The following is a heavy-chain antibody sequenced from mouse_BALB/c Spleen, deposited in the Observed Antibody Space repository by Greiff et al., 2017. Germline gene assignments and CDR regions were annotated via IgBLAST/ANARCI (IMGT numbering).Heavy chain of an antibody. CDR2: ISSCSSTT. CDR1: GFTFSGFG. D-gene: IGHD5-1*01. J-gene: IGHJ4*01. CDR3: ARSRSTYLLLDY. Sequence: EVKLLQSGGGLVQPGGSRKLSCAASGFTFSGFGMHWVRQAPGKGLEWVAYISSCSSTTYYADTVKGRVTISRDNPKNTLFMQMTSLRSEDTAMYYCARSRSTYLLLDYWGQGTSVTVSS. V-gene: IGHV5-17*02.